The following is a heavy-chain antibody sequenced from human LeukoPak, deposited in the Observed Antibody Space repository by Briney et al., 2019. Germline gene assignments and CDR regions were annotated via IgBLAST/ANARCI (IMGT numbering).Heavy chain of an antibody. D-gene: IGHD2-15*01. CDR2: IYYSGST. Sequence: SETLSLTCAVHGGSFSGYYWGWIRQPPGKGLEWIGSIYYSGSTYYNPSLKSRVTISVDTSKNQFSLKLSSVTAADTAVYYCARPTLGYCSGGSCYSDDYWGQGTLVTVSS. V-gene: IGHV4-39*01. CDR3: ARPTLGYCSGGSCYSDDY. CDR1: GGSFSGYY. J-gene: IGHJ4*02.